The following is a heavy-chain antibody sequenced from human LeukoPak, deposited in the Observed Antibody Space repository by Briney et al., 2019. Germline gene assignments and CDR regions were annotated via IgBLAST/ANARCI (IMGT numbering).Heavy chain of an antibody. J-gene: IGHJ6*04. V-gene: IGHV4-30-4*01. CDR2: IYYSGST. D-gene: IGHD3-10*01. CDR3: ARVVTMVRGVIITVPDYGMDV. CDR1: GGSISSGDYY. Sequence: PSQTLSLTGTVFGGSISSGDYYWSWIRQPPGKGLEWIGYIYYSGSTYYNPSLKSRVTISVDTSKHQFSLKLSSVTAADTAVYYCARVVTMVRGVIITVPDYGMDVWGKGTTVTVSS.